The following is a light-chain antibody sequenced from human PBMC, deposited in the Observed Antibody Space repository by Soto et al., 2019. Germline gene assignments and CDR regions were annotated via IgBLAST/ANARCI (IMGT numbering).Light chain of an antibody. CDR2: SNN. V-gene: IGLV1-44*01. J-gene: IGLJ2*01. CDR1: SSNIGSNT. Sequence: QSVLTQPPSASGTPGQRVTISCSGSSSNIGSNTVNWSQQFPGTAPKLLIYSNNQRPSGVPDRFSGSKSGTSAALAISGLQFEDEADYYCAAWDDSLNGPVVFGGGTKLTVL. CDR3: AAWDDSLNGPVV.